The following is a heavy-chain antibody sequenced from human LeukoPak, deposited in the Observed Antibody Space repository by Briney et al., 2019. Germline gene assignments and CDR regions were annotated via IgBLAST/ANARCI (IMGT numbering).Heavy chain of an antibody. D-gene: IGHD2-15*01. CDR3: ARDKDGMDV. CDR2: IKTKSGGT. J-gene: IGHJ6*02. V-gene: IGHV1-2*02. CDR1: GNTFTEYN. Sequence: ASVKVSCKASGNTFTEYNMNLVRQAPGQRLEWIGWIKTKSGGTNYAQKFQGRVTMTRDTSISTACMELNRLISDGSAVYYCARDKDGMDVWGQGTTVTVSS.